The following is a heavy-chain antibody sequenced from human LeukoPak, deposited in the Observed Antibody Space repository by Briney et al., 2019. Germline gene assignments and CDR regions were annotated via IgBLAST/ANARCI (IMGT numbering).Heavy chain of an antibody. CDR2: ISSSGSTI. D-gene: IGHD1-7*01. Sequence: PGGSLRLSCAASGFTFSDYYMSWIRQAPGKGLEWVSYISSSGSTIYYADSVKGRFTISRDNSKNTLYLQMNSLRAEDTAVYYCASYNWNFLNDYWGQGTLVTVSS. J-gene: IGHJ4*02. CDR1: GFTFSDYY. V-gene: IGHV3-11*04. CDR3: ASYNWNFLNDY.